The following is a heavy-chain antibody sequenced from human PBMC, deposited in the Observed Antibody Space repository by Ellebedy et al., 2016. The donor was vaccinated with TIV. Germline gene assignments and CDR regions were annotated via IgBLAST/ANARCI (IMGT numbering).Heavy chain of an antibody. V-gene: IGHV1-69*04. Sequence: ASVKVSCKPSGYTFSRYDIHWVRQATGQGLEWMGRIIPILGMTNYAPKFQGRVTLTADKSTTPGYMDLSSLRSEDTAVYYCARGPSKNGDLINWGQGTLVTVSS. D-gene: IGHD2-8*01. CDR2: IIPILGMT. J-gene: IGHJ4*02. CDR3: ARGPSKNGDLIN. CDR1: GYTFSRYD.